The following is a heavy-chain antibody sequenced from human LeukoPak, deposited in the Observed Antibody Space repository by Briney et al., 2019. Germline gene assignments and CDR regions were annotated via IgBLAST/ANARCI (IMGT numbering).Heavy chain of an antibody. CDR3: AKAPRLAGVPLDY. J-gene: IGHJ4*02. V-gene: IGHV3-23*01. D-gene: IGHD3-10*01. Sequence: GGSLRLXCAASGFTFRTYPMTWVRQAPGKGLEWVSSISDSGGGTHYADSVKGRFTISRDNFKNTLLLQMNNLRAEDTAIYYCAKAPRLAGVPLDYWGQGTVVTVSS. CDR1: GFTFRTYP. CDR2: ISDSGGGT.